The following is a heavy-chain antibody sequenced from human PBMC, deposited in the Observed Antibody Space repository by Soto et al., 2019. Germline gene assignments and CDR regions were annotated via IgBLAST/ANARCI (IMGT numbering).Heavy chain of an antibody. CDR2: IIPTFGTA. CDR3: SRDQVVVAANRWFEP. V-gene: IGHV1-69*01. J-gene: IGHJ5*02. Sequence: QVQLVQSGAEVKKPGSSVKVSCKASGGTFSSYAISWVRQAPGQGLEWMGGIIPTFGTANYAQKFQGRVRITEDEYPSTAYMELISLRSKDPAVYYFSRDQVVVAANRWFEPWGQGTLVSVSS. D-gene: IGHD2-15*01. CDR1: GGTFSSYA.